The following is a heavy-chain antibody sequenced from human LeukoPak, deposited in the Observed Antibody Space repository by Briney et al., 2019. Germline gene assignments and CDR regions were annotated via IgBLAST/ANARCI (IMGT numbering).Heavy chain of an antibody. CDR1: GSIINDY. J-gene: IGHJ4*02. D-gene: IGHD3-16*01. V-gene: IGHV4-59*08. Sequence: SETLSLTCTASGSIINDYWSWIRQPPGKGLVWIGYIYYSGSTNYNPSLNSRVSMSVDTSKNQFSLNLSSVTAADTAVYYCARHGAGGVFDYWGQGTLVTVSS. CDR3: ARHGAGGVFDY. CDR2: IYYSGST.